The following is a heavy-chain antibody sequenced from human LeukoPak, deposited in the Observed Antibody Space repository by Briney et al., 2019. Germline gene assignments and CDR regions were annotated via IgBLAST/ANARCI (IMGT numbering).Heavy chain of an antibody. CDR3: ARHDSSSSWCDY. J-gene: IGHJ4*02. CDR2: IYPGDSDI. V-gene: IGHV5-51*01. Sequence: PGGSLRLSCAASGFTFSSYEMNWVRQAPGKGLEWMGIIYPGDSDIRYSPSFQGQVTISADKSISTAYLQWSSLKASDTAMYYCARHDSSSSWCDYWGQGTLVTVSS. CDR1: GFTFSSYE. D-gene: IGHD6-13*01.